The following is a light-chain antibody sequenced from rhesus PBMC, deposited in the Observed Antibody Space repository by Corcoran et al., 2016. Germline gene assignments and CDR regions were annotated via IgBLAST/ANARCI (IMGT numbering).Light chain of an antibody. J-gene: IGKJ1*01. CDR2: AAS. Sequence: GDRVTITCQASQGISNWLAWYQQKPGKAPKLLIFAASSLQSGVPSRSSGSGSGTEFTLPISSLQPEDFTTYYCQQPNSDPWTFGQGTKVEIK. CDR3: QQPNSDPWT. CDR1: QGISNW. V-gene: IGKV1-33*02.